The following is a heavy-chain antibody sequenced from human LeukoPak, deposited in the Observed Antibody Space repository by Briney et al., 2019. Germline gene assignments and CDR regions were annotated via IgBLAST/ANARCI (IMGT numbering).Heavy chain of an antibody. J-gene: IGHJ6*03. CDR2: INHSGST. CDR1: GGSISSYY. D-gene: IGHD7-27*01. Sequence: SETLSLTCTVSGGSISSYYWSWIRQPPGKGLEWIGEINHSGSTNYNPSLKSRVTISVDTSKNQFSLKLSSVTAADTAVYYCARGPLGYYMDVWGKGTTVTVSS. CDR3: ARGPLGYYMDV. V-gene: IGHV4-34*01.